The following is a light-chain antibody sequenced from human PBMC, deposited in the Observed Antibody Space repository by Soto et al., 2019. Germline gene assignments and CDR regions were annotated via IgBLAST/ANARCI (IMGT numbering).Light chain of an antibody. CDR3: SSFTPTSTHV. CDR2: DVS. CDR1: SSDIGGYNY. J-gene: IGLJ1*01. V-gene: IGLV2-14*03. Sequence: QSVLTQPASVSGSPGQSITISCTGTSSDIGGYNYVSWYQHLPGEAPKLMIYDVSNRPSGVSDRFSGSKSGNTASLTISGLQAEDEADYYCSSFTPTSTHVFGYGTKVTVL.